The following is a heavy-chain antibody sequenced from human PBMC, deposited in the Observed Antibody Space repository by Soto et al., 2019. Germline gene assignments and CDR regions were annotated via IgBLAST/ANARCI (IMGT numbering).Heavy chain of an antibody. CDR2: ISGSGGST. CDR3: AKNIDSSGPANYGMDV. Sequence: EVQLLESGGGLVQPGGSLRLSCAASGFTFSSYAMSWVRQAPGKGLEWVSAISGSGGSTHYADSVKGRFTISRDNSKNTLYLQMNSLRAEDTAVYYCAKNIDSSGPANYGMDVWGQGTTVTVSS. J-gene: IGHJ6*02. CDR1: GFTFSSYA. V-gene: IGHV3-23*01. D-gene: IGHD3-22*01.